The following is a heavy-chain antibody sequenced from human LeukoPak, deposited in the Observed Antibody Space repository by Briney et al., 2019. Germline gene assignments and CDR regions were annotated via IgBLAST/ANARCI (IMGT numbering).Heavy chain of an antibody. Sequence: GGSLRLSCAASGFTFSSYGMHWVRQAPGKGLELVAVISYDGSNKYYADSVKGRFTISRDNSKNTLYLQMNSLRAEDTAVYYCAKDTGYSSSWYGYFDYWGQGTLVTVSS. CDR3: AKDTGYSSSWYGYFDY. CDR1: GFTFSSYG. CDR2: ISYDGSNK. D-gene: IGHD6-13*01. V-gene: IGHV3-30*18. J-gene: IGHJ4*02.